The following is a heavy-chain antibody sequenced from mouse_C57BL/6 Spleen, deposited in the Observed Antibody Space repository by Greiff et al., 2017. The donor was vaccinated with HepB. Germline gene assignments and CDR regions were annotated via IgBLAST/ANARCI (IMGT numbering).Heavy chain of an antibody. CDR1: GYTFTDYN. CDR2: INPNNGGT. D-gene: IGHD2-4*01. J-gene: IGHJ1*03. V-gene: IGHV1-22*01. Sequence: EVQLQQSGPELVKPGASVKMSCKASGYTFTDYNMHWVKQSHGKSLEWIGYINPNNGGTSYNQKFKGKATLTVNKSSSTAYMELRSLTSDDSAVYYCARFYYDYDVRYFDVWGTGTTVTVSS. CDR3: ARFYYDYDVRYFDV.